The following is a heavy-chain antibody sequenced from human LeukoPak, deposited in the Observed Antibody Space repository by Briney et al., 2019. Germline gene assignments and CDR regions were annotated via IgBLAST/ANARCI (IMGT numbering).Heavy chain of an antibody. Sequence: ASVKVSCKASEYTFTSYYMHWVRQAPGQGLEWMGIINPSGGSTSYAQKFQGRVTMTRDMSTSTVYMELSSLRSEDTAVYYCARDDTVTTGSLDYWGQGTLVTVSS. CDR3: ARDDTVTTGSLDY. CDR1: EYTFTSYY. J-gene: IGHJ4*02. V-gene: IGHV1-46*01. D-gene: IGHD4-17*01. CDR2: INPSGGST.